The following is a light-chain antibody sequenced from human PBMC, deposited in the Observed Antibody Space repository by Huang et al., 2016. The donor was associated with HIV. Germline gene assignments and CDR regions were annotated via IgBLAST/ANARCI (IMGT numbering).Light chain of an antibody. J-gene: IGKJ1*01. V-gene: IGKV4-1*01. CDR2: WAS. Sequence: DIVMTQSPDSLAVSLGERATINCKSSQSDLHNSNNKNYIAWYQQKPGQPPKLLIYWASTRESGVPDQFSGSGSGTDFTLTISTLQAEDVAVYYCQQYYSTPRTFGQGTKVEIK. CDR1: QSDLHNSNNKNY. CDR3: QQYYSTPRT.